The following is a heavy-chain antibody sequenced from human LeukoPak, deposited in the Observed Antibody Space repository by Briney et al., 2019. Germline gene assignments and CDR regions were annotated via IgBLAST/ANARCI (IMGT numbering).Heavy chain of an antibody. Sequence: SGRSLRLSCAASGFTFSTYAMHWVRQAPGKGLEWVAVISYGGSSENYADSVKGRFTVSRDNSKSTLYLQMNSLTPDDTSVYYCSRSPGILGTNYFDYWGQGTLVTVSS. CDR2: ISYGGSSE. CDR1: GFTFSTYA. CDR3: SRSPGILGTNYFDY. J-gene: IGHJ4*02. V-gene: IGHV3-30*04. D-gene: IGHD1-26*01.